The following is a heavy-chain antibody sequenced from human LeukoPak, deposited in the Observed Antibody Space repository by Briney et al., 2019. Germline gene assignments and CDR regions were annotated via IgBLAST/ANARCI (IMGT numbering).Heavy chain of an antibody. Sequence: ASVKVSCKASGYTFTSYAMHWVRQAPGQRLEWMGWIIAGNGNTKYSQKFQGRVTITRDTSASTAYMELSSLRSEDTAVYYCAVGYCSSTSCSFPFDYWGQGTLVTVSS. D-gene: IGHD2-2*01. J-gene: IGHJ4*02. CDR1: GYTFTSYA. V-gene: IGHV1-3*01. CDR2: IIAGNGNT. CDR3: AVGYCSSTSCSFPFDY.